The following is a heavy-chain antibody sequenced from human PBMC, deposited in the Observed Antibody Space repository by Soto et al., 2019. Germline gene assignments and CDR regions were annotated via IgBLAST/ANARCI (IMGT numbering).Heavy chain of an antibody. D-gene: IGHD6-13*01. CDR1: GGSISSGGYY. CDR2: LYYSGST. J-gene: IGHJ6*02. CDR3: ARVTKQQLAYGMDV. Sequence: QVQLQESGPGLVKPSQTLSLTCTVSGGSISSGGYYWSWIRQHPGKGLEWIGYLYYSGSTYYNPSLQSRVTISVDTSKNQFSLKLSSVTAADTAVYYCARVTKQQLAYGMDVWGQGTTVTVSS. V-gene: IGHV4-31*03.